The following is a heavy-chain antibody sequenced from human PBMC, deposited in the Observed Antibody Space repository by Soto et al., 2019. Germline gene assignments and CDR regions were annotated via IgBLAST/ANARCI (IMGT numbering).Heavy chain of an antibody. CDR2: IYYRGST. CDR1: GGSISSHY. J-gene: IGHJ6*02. D-gene: IGHD1-26*01. Sequence: KPSESLSLTCTVSGGSISSHYWSWVRQAPGKALEWIGNIYYRGSTTYNPSLRSRSTISVDTSNNQLSLKLNSVTTADTAVYYCARDGTEASGMDVWGQGTKVTVSS. V-gene: IGHV4-59*11. CDR3: ARDGTEASGMDV.